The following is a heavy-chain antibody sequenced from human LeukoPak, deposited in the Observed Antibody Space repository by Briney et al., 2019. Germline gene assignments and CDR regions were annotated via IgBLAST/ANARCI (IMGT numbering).Heavy chain of an antibody. CDR2: IYYSGST. J-gene: IGHJ4*02. D-gene: IGHD1-26*01. CDR1: GGSISSSSYY. Sequence: PSETLSLTCTVSGGSISSSSYYWGCIRQPPGKGLEWIGSIYYSGSTYYNPSLKSRVTISLDTSKNQFSLKLSSVTAADTAVYHCARAISLVGAYYFDLWGQGTLVTVSS. V-gene: IGHV4-39*07. CDR3: ARAISLVGAYYFDL.